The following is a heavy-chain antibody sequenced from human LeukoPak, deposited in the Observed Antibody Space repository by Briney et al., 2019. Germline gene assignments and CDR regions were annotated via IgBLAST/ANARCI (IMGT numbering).Heavy chain of an antibody. CDR2: INHSGST. CDR1: GGSFSGYY. J-gene: IGHJ4*02. D-gene: IGHD3-3*01. V-gene: IGHV4-34*01. Sequence: SETLSLTCAVYGGSFSGYYWSWIRQPPGKGLEWIGEINHSGSTNYNPSLKSRVTISVDTSKNQFSLKLSSVTAADTAVYYCARGPTYYDFLSAAPPYFGYWGQGTLVTVSS. CDR3: ARGPTYYDFLSAAPPYFGY.